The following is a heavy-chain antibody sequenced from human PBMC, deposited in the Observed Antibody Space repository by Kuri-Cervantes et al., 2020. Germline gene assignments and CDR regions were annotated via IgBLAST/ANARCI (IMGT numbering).Heavy chain of an antibody. J-gene: IGHJ6*03. CDR2: IKSKTDGGTT. CDR1: GFTFNNAW. D-gene: IGHD6-13*01. V-gene: IGHV3-15*01. CDR3: TTDVPSYSSSWYVTYYYYYMDV. Sequence: GGSLRLSCAASGFTFNNAWMSWVRQAPGKGLEWVGRIKSKTDGGTTDYAAPVKGRFSISRDDSKNTLYLQMNSLKTEDTAVYYCTTDVPSYSSSWYVTYYYYYMDVWGKGTTVTVSS.